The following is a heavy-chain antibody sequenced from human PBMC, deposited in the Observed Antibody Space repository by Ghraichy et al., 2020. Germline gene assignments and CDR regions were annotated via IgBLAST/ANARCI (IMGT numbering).Heavy chain of an antibody. CDR1: GYTFTSYG. CDR3: ARGYYGYSYQSFYGMDV. J-gene: IGHJ6*02. Sequence: ASVKVSCKASGYTFTSYGISWVRQALGQGLEWMGWIRAYNGNTNYAQKLQGRVTMTTDTSTSTAYMELRSLRSDDTAVYYCARGYYGYSYQSFYGMDVWGQGTTVTVSS. CDR2: IRAYNGNT. V-gene: IGHV1-18*01. D-gene: IGHD5-18*01.